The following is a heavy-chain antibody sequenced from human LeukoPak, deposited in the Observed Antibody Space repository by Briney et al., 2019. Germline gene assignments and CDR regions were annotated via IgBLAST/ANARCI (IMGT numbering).Heavy chain of an antibody. Sequence: GESLKSSCKGSGYSFTNYWIGWVRQMPGKGLEWMGIIYPGDSDTRYSPSFQGQVTISADKSISTAYLQWSSLKASDTAMYYCARNYYDSSGYYYVALGSFDYWGQGTRVTVSS. CDR2: IYPGDSDT. V-gene: IGHV5-51*01. CDR1: GYSFTNYW. J-gene: IGHJ4*02. D-gene: IGHD3-22*01. CDR3: ARNYYDSSGYYYVALGSFDY.